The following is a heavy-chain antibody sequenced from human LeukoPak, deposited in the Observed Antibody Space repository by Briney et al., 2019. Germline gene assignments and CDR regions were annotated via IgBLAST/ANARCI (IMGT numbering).Heavy chain of an antibody. CDR1: GFTFSSYA. V-gene: IGHV3-30*04. CDR2: MSHDGSDE. Sequence: GGSLRLSRAASGFTFSSYAIHWVRQAPGKGLEWVAVMSHDGSDEYYADSVKGRFSISRDNSKSTLSLQLNSLRPEDTAVYYCARDRGSSSMSMSLIDYWGQGTLVTVSS. J-gene: IGHJ4*02. CDR3: ARDRGSSSMSMSLIDY. D-gene: IGHD6-6*01.